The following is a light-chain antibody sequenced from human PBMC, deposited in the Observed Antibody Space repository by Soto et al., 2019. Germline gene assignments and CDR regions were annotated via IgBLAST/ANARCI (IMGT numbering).Light chain of an antibody. CDR3: QQRHNWPPLT. Sequence: EIVLTQSPATLSLSPGERATLSCRASQSVGSYLIWYQQKPGQAPRLLSYDASIRATGIPARFTGSGSGTDFTLTISSLDPEDFAVYYCQQRHNWPPLTFGGGTKVEI. CDR2: DAS. V-gene: IGKV3-11*01. CDR1: QSVGSY. J-gene: IGKJ4*01.